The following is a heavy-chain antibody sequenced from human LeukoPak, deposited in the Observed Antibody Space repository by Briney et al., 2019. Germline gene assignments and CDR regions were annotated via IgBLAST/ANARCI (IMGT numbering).Heavy chain of an antibody. Sequence: SETLSLTCTVSGGPISSYYWSWIRQPPGKGLEGIGYIYYSGSTNYNPSLKSRVSISVDTSKNQFSLKLSSVTAADTAVYYCARRTAMATYYFDYWGQGTLVTVSS. CDR1: GGPISSYY. J-gene: IGHJ4*02. D-gene: IGHD5-18*01. V-gene: IGHV4-59*01. CDR3: ARRTAMATYYFDY. CDR2: IYYSGST.